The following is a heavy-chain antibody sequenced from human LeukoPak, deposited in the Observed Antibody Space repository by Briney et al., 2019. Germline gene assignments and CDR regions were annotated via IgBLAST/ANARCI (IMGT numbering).Heavy chain of an antibody. CDR1: GFTVSSNY. D-gene: IGHD4-17*01. CDR2: IYSGGST. V-gene: IGHV3-66*01. J-gene: IGHJ4*02. CDR3: ARTDYGDYQYFDY. Sequence: PGGSLRLPCAASGFTVSSNYMSWVRQAPGKGLEWVSVIYSGGSTYYADSVKGRFTISRDNSKNTLYLQMNSLRAEDTAVYYCARTDYGDYQYFDYWGQGTLVTVSS.